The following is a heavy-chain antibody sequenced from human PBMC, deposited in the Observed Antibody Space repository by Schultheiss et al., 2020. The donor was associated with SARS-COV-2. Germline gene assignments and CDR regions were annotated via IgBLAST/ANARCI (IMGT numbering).Heavy chain of an antibody. V-gene: IGHV4-31*11. Sequence: SETLSLTCAVSGGSISSGGYYWSWIRQHPGKGLEWIGYTYYSGSTYYNPSLKSRVTISVDTSKNLSSLKLSSVTAADTAVYYCAREIVVVPAAIRVEFDYWGQGTLVTVSS. CDR3: AREIVVVPAAIRVEFDY. CDR1: GGSISSGGYY. J-gene: IGHJ4*02. CDR2: TYYSGST. D-gene: IGHD2-2*02.